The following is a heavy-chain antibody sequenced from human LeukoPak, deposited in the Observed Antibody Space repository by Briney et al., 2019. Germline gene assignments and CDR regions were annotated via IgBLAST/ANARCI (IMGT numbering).Heavy chain of an antibody. CDR1: GFTFSSYV. CDR3: AKEYLKDFDY. Sequence: PGGSLRLSCAASGFTFSSYVLSWVRQAPGKGLEWVSTISTSGGNTYYADSVKGRFTISRDNSKNTLYLQMNSLRAEDTAVYYCAKEYLKDFDYWGQGTLVTVSP. V-gene: IGHV3-23*01. D-gene: IGHD3-9*01. CDR2: ISTSGGNT. J-gene: IGHJ4*02.